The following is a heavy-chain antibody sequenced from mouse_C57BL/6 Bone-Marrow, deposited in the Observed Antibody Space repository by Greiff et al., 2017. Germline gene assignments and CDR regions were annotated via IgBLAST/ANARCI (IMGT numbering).Heavy chain of an antibody. D-gene: IGHD1-3*01. J-gene: IGHJ3*01. Sequence: QVQLKESGPELVKPGASVKLSCKASGYTFTSYDINWVQQMPGQGLEWIGWIYPKDGSTTYNEKFKGKATLTVNTSSSTAYMELHSLTSEDSAVYSCAREEWWFAYWGQGTLVTVSA. CDR2: IYPKDGST. V-gene: IGHV1-85*01. CDR3: AREEWWFAY. CDR1: GYTFTSYD.